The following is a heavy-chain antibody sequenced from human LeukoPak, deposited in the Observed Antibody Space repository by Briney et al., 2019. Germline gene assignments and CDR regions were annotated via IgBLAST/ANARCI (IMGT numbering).Heavy chain of an antibody. CDR3: ARVRSSSWYDY. V-gene: IGHV3-21*01. Sequence: GGSLRLSCAASGFTFSDYSMSWVRQAPGKGLAWVSSISSATGSRYYADSVKGRFTICRVNAKNTLYLQMNSLRVEDTAVYYCARVRSSSWYDYWGQGALVTVSS. CDR2: ISSATGSR. J-gene: IGHJ4*02. CDR1: GFTFSDYS. D-gene: IGHD6-13*01.